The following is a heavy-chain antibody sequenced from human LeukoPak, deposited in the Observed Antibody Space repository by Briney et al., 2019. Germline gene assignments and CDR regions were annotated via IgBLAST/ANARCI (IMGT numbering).Heavy chain of an antibody. Sequence: GGSLRLSSAASGFTVSSNYVSWVCQAPGKGLEWVSIIYTAGSTYYADSVKGRFTISRDKSKNTLDLQMNSLRAEDTAVYYCAGGSSPSGASFDYWGQGTLVTVSS. CDR1: GFTVSSNY. D-gene: IGHD3-10*01. CDR3: AGGSSPSGASFDY. V-gene: IGHV3-66*01. J-gene: IGHJ4*02. CDR2: IYTAGST.